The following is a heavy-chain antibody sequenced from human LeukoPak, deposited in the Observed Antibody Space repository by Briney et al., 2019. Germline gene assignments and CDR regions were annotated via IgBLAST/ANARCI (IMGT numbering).Heavy chain of an antibody. CDR3: ATPLEGVVPAASSKNYYYYYGMDV. V-gene: IGHV1-2*02. J-gene: IGHJ6*02. D-gene: IGHD2-2*01. CDR2: INPNSGGT. Sequence: GASVKVSCKASGYTFTGYYMHWVRQAPGQGLEWMGWINPNSGGTNYAQKFQGRVTMTRDTSISTAYMELSRLRSDDTAVYYCATPLEGVVPAASSKNYYYYYGMDVWGQGTTVTVSS. CDR1: GYTFTGYY.